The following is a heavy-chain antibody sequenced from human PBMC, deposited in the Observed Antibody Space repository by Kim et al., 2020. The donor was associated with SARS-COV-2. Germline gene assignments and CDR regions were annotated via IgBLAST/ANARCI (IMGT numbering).Heavy chain of an antibody. J-gene: IGHJ5*01. CDR3: ARPSYYYDKTESPVAWFDS. D-gene: IGHD3-22*01. Sequence: SETLSLTCIVSGGSISSSSHYWGWIRQPPGKGPEWIGSIHYSGTTYYNPPLDSRVTISVDSSKNQFFLELSYVTAADTAIYYCARPSYYYDKTESPVAWFDSWGQGTLVTVSS. CDR2: IHYSGTT. CDR1: GGSISSSSHY. V-gene: IGHV4-39*01.